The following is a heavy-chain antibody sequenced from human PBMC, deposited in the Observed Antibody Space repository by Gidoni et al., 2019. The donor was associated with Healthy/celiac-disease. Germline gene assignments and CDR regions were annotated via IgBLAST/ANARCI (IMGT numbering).Heavy chain of an antibody. J-gene: IGHJ3*02. CDR2: ISYDGSNK. V-gene: IGHV3-30-3*01. D-gene: IGHD4-4*01. Sequence: AVISYDGSNKYYADSVKGRFTIARDNYKNTLYLQMNSLRAEDTAVYYCARERNYVAFDIWGQGTMVTVSS. CDR3: ARERNYVAFDI.